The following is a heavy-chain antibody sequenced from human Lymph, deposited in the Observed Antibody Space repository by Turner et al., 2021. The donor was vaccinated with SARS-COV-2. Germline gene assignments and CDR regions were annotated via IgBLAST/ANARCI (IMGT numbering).Heavy chain of an antibody. CDR1: GYTLTELS. CDR2: FDPEDGKT. CDR3: ATDRSSGWPHYYYYTMDV. J-gene: IGHJ6*02. V-gene: IGHV1-24*01. Sequence: QVQLVQSGAEVKKPGASVKVSCKVSGYTLTELSMHWVRQAPGKGLEWMGGFDPEDGKTIYAQKVQDRVTMTEDTSTDTAYMELSSLRSEDTAVYYCATDRSSGWPHYYYYTMDVWGQGTTVTVSS. D-gene: IGHD6-19*01.